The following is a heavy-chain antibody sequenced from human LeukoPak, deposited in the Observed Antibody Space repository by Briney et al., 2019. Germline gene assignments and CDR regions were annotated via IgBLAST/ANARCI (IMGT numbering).Heavy chain of an antibody. D-gene: IGHD6-13*01. CDR2: ISYDGSNTYDGSNK. J-gene: IGHJ4*02. V-gene: IGHV3-30-3*01. CDR1: GFTFSRYT. Sequence: GGSLRFSCAASGFTFSRYTMHWVRQAPGKGLEWVAIISYDGSNTYDGSNKYYADSVKGRFTISRDNSKNTLFLQMDSLRAEDKAVYYCAREGGSSRNFDYWGQGTLVTVSS. CDR3: AREGGSSRNFDY.